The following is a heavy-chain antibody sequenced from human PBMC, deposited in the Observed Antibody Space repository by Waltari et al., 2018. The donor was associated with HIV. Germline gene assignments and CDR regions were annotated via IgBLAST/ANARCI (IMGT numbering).Heavy chain of an antibody. V-gene: IGHV4-59*01. CDR1: GGSISSYY. Sequence: QVQLQESGPGLVKPSETLSLTCTVSGGSISSYYWSWIRQPPGKGLGWIGYIYYSGSTNYNPSLKSRVTISVDTSKNQFSLKLSSVTAADTAVYYCAREARRYGMDVWGQGTTVTVSS. CDR3: AREARRYGMDV. J-gene: IGHJ6*02. CDR2: IYYSGST.